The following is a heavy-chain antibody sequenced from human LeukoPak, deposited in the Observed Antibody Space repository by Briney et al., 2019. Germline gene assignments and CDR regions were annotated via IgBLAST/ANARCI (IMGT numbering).Heavy chain of an antibody. V-gene: IGHV1-69*13. Sequence: SVTVSCKASGGTFRSFAISWVRQAPGQGLEWMGGIIPIFRTANYAQKFQGRVTITADESTSTAYMELSSLRSEDTAVYYCARALRYYSDSSGYAFDYWGQGTLVTVSS. CDR2: IIPIFRTA. D-gene: IGHD3-22*01. CDR1: GGTFRSFA. J-gene: IGHJ4*02. CDR3: ARALRYYSDSSGYAFDY.